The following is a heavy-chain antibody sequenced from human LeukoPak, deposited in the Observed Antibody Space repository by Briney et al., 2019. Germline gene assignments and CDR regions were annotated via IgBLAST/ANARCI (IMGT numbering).Heavy chain of an antibody. V-gene: IGHV5-51*01. CDR1: GSSFTSSW. D-gene: IGHD5-18*01. CDR2: IYPGDSDT. CDR3: ARQEMYSYGPDY. Sequence: PGESKKISSKGSGSSFTSSWSGGVRQMAGKGLERMGIIYPGDSDTRYSPSFQGQVTISADKSISTAYLQWSSLKASDTAMYYCARQEMYSYGPDYWGQGTLVTVSS. J-gene: IGHJ4*02.